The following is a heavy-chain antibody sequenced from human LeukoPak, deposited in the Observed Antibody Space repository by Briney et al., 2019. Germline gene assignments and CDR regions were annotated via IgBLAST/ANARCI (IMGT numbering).Heavy chain of an antibody. CDR3: ARGYGSGSYWVY. CDR2: INQSGST. J-gene: IGHJ4*02. D-gene: IGHD3-10*01. V-gene: IGHV4-34*01. Sequence: SETLSLTCAVHGGSFSGYYWSWIRQTPGKGLEWIGEINQSGSTNYNTSLKSRVTISKDTSKNQFSLRLSSVTAADTPVYYCARGYGSGSYWVYWGQGTLVTVSS. CDR1: GGSFSGYY.